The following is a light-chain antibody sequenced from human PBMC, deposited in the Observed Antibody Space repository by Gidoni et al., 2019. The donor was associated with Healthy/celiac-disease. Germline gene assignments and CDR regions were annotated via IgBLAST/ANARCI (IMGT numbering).Light chain of an antibody. CDR2: RAS. V-gene: IGKV3-15*01. CDR3: QQYNNWPPGDT. Sequence: EIVMTQSPATLSVSPGERATLPCRASQSVSSNLAWYQQKPAQSPRLLIYRASTRATGIPARFSGSGSGTEFTLTISSLQSEDFAVYYCQQYNNWPPGDTFGQGTKLEIK. J-gene: IGKJ2*01. CDR1: QSVSSN.